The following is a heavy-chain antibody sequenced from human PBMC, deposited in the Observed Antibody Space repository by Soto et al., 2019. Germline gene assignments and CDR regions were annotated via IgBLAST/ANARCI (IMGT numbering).Heavy chain of an antibody. CDR3: AHVYWAAAGTRYYFDY. V-gene: IGHV2-5*02. D-gene: IGHD6-19*01. J-gene: IGHJ4*02. CDR1: GFSLTTDAVG. CDR2: IYWDDDK. Sequence: QITLKESGPTLVKPTQTLTLTCTFSGFSLTTDAVGVGWIRQPPGKALEWLALIYWDDDKRYSPSLKSRLTITKDASRNQVVLTLTTMDPADTATYYCAHVYWAAAGTRYYFDYWGQGTLVTVSS.